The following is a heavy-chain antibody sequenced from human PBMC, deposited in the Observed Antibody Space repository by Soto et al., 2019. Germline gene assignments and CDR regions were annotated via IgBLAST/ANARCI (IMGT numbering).Heavy chain of an antibody. D-gene: IGHD3-3*01. Sequence: QVQLVQSGAEVKKPGASVKVSCKASGYTFTSYAMHWVRQAPGQRLEWMGWINAGNGNTKYSQKFQGRVTITRDTSASTAYMELSSLRSEDTAVYYCGRAESDFWSGYHHRLGPMDVWGKGTTVTVSS. CDR2: INAGNGNT. CDR3: GRAESDFWSGYHHRLGPMDV. J-gene: IGHJ6*03. CDR1: GYTFTSYA. V-gene: IGHV1-3*01.